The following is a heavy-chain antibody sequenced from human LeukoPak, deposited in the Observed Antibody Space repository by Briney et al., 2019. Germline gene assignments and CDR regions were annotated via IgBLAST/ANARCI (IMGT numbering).Heavy chain of an antibody. D-gene: IGHD1-26*01. Sequence: GGSLRLSCAASGFTFSSYSMNWVRQAPGKGLEWVSSISSSSSYIYYADSVKGRFTISRDNAKDSLFLQMNSLRAEDTAVYYCARAPYSGTYQPFDYWGQGTLVTVSS. J-gene: IGHJ4*02. CDR3: ARAPYSGTYQPFDY. V-gene: IGHV3-21*01. CDR1: GFTFSSYS. CDR2: ISSSSSYI.